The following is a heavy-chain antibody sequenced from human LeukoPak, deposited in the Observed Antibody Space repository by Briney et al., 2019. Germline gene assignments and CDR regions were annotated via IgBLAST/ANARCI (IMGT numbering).Heavy chain of an antibody. Sequence: ASVKVSCKASGYTFTSYDINWVRQATGQGLEWMGWMNPNSGNTGYAQKFQGRVTMTRNTSISTAYMELSSLRFEDTAVYYCAREKTYSSSWEFDPWGQGTLVTVSS. CDR3: AREKTYSSSWEFDP. D-gene: IGHD6-13*01. CDR2: MNPNSGNT. J-gene: IGHJ5*02. V-gene: IGHV1-8*01. CDR1: GYTFTSYD.